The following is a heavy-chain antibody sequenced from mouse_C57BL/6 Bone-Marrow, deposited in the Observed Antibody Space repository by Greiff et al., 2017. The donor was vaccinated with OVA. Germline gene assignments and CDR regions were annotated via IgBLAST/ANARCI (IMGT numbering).Heavy chain of an antibody. Sequence: VQLQQSGAELARPGASVTLSCKASGYTFTSSGLSWVKPRTGQGLEWIGEIYPRSGNTYYNEEFKGEATLTADKSSSTAYMELRSLTSEDSAVYFCARGTNWDCFDYWGQGTTLTVSS. D-gene: IGHD4-1*01. CDR2: IYPRSGNT. CDR1: GYTFTSSG. V-gene: IGHV1-81*01. CDR3: ARGTNWDCFDY. J-gene: IGHJ2*01.